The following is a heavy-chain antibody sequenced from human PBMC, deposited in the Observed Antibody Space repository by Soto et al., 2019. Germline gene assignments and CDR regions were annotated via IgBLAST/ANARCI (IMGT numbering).Heavy chain of an antibody. Sequence: QVQLVQSGAEVKKPGSSVKVSCKASGGTFSSNAISWVRQAPGQGLEWLGGIIPLLGAGHYAQKFQGRVTITADYSTNTAYMELSSLRSEDTAVYYCASHKGSGYFYGMDVWGQGTTVTVSS. V-gene: IGHV1-69*01. CDR2: IIPLLGAG. CDR1: GGTFSSNA. J-gene: IGHJ6*02. CDR3: ASHKGSGYFYGMDV.